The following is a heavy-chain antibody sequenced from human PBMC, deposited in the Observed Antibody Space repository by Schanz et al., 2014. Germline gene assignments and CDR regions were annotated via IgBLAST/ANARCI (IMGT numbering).Heavy chain of an antibody. Sequence: GPEVKKPGASVTVSCKASGYDFHIYAYSWVRQAPGQGLEWVGRFIPILDVGNYAQQFQGRVTFTADKSTSTAYMELSSLRSEDTAVYYCARGYGDSPTDFWGQGTLVTVSS. J-gene: IGHJ4*02. V-gene: IGHV1-69*04. CDR3: ARGYGDSPTDF. CDR1: GYDFHIYA. D-gene: IGHD4-17*01. CDR2: FIPILDVG.